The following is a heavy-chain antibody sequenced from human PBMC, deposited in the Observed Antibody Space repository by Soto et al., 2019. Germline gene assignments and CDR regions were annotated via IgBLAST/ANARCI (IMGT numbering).Heavy chain of an antibody. V-gene: IGHV4-31*11. D-gene: IGHD3-10*01. Sequence: QVQLQESGPGLVKPSQTLSLTCAVSGGSITIGGYYWSWVRQHPGKGLEWIGYIYYSGSTYYNPSLKSRVTLSVDTSKNQFSLKLSSVTAADTAVYYCARDKGSGSYWYFDYWGQGILVTVSS. J-gene: IGHJ4*02. CDR1: GGSITIGGYY. CDR2: IYYSGST. CDR3: ARDKGSGSYWYFDY.